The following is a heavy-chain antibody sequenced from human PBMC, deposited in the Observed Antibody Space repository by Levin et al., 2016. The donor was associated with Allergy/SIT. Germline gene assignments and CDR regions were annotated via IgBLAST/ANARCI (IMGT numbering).Heavy chain of an antibody. CDR3: AREEQLPFLNWFDP. Sequence: WIRQPPGKGLEWIGYIYYSGSTNYNPSLKSRVTISVDTSKNQFSLKLSSVTAADTAVYYCAREEQLPFLNWFDPWGQGTLVTVSS. J-gene: IGHJ5*02. CDR2: IYYSGST. D-gene: IGHD6-6*01. V-gene: IGHV4-59*01.